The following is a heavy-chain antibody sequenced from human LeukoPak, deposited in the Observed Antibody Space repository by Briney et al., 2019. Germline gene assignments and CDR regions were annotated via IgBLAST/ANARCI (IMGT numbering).Heavy chain of an antibody. CDR3: ARSPPNWNSYYYYYYMDV. D-gene: IGHD1-1*01. CDR2: IYYSGST. Sequence: SETLSLTCTVSGGSISSYYWSWIRQPPGKGLEWIGYIYYSGSTNYNPSLKSRVTISVDTSKNQFSPKLSSVTAADTAVYYCARSPPNWNSYYYYYYMDVWGKGTTVTVSS. V-gene: IGHV4-59*01. CDR1: GGSISSYY. J-gene: IGHJ6*03.